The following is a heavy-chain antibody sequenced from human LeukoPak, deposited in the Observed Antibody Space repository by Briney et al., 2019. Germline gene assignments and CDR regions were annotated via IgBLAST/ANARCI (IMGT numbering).Heavy chain of an antibody. Sequence: SQTLSLTCTVSGASISSGAYYWSWIRQPPGKGLEWIGEINHSGSTNYNPSLKSRVTISVDTSKNQFSLKLSSVTAADTAVYYCARVAYGSSWYSNAFDIWGQGTMVTVSS. CDR1: GASISSGAYY. D-gene: IGHD6-13*01. CDR3: ARVAYGSSWYSNAFDI. CDR2: INHSGST. J-gene: IGHJ3*02. V-gene: IGHV4-30-2*01.